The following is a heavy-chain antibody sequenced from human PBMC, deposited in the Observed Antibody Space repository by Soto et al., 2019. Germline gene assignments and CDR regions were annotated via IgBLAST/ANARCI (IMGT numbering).Heavy chain of an antibody. J-gene: IGHJ5*02. D-gene: IGHD6-19*01. CDR2: IIPIFGTA. CDR1: GGTFSSYA. Sequence: QVQLVQSGAEVKKPGSSVKVSCKASGGTFSSYAISWVRQAPGQGLEWMGGIIPIFGTANYAQKFQGRVTITANKSTSTAYMELSSMRSEATAVYYCARVSWQWLGKNWFAHWGQGTLVTVSS. CDR3: ARVSWQWLGKNWFAH. V-gene: IGHV1-69*06.